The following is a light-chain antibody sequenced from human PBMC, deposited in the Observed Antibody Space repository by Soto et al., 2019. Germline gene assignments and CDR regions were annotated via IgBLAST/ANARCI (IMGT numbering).Light chain of an antibody. CDR1: SSDVGGYNY. V-gene: IGLV2-14*03. Sequence: SVLTQPASVSGSPGRSMTISCTGKSSDVGGYNYVSWYQHHPGKAPKLMIYDVSNRPSGVSNRFSGSKSGNTASLTISGLQPEDEADYYCSSYTTSNTRQIVFGTGTKVTVL. J-gene: IGLJ1*01. CDR3: SSYTTSNTRQIV. CDR2: DVS.